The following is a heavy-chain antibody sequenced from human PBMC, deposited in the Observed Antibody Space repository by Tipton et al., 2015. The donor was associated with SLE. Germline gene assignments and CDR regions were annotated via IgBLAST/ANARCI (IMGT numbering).Heavy chain of an antibody. CDR3: ARGGVFLEFDY. D-gene: IGHD1-1*01. V-gene: IGHV4-31*03. J-gene: IGHJ4*02. CDR1: GDSIMNSDYY. CDR2: IYYSGST. Sequence: TLSLTCTVSGDSIMNSDYYWDWIRQHPGKGLEWIGYIYYSGSTYYNPSLKSRLTISVDTSKNQFSLKLSSVTAADTAVYYCARGGVFLEFDYWGQGTLVTVSS.